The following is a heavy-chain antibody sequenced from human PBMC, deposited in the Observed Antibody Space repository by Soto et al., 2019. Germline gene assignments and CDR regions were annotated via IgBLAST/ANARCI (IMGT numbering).Heavy chain of an antibody. Sequence: SETLSLTCAVSGASISSGGYSWSWIRQTPGKGLEWIGYIYDSGSTNYNKSLKSRVTISLDRSKNHVYLRLDSVTAADTAIYYCARELRARFDPWGQGILVT. V-gene: IGHV4-30-2*01. CDR1: GASISSGGYS. CDR3: ARELRARFDP. J-gene: IGHJ5*02. CDR2: IYDSGST.